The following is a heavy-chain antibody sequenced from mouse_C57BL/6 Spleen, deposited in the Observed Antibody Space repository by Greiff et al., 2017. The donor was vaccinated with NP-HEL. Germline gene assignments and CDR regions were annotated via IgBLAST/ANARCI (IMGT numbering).Heavy chain of an antibody. CDR3: ARSATTVGGDY. Sequence: VQRVESGPELVKPGASVKISCKASGYAFSSSWMNWVKQRPGKGLEWIGRIYPGDGDTTYNGKFTGKATLTADKSSSTAYMQLSSLTSEDSAVYFCARSATTVGGDYWGQGTTLTVSS. CDR2: IYPGDGDT. J-gene: IGHJ2*01. V-gene: IGHV1-82*01. CDR1: GYAFSSSW. D-gene: IGHD1-1*01.